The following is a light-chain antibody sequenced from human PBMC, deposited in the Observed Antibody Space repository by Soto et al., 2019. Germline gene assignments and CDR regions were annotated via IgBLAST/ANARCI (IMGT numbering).Light chain of an antibody. CDR2: DAS. CDR3: QQYDNYPPT. CDR1: QVISKF. V-gene: IGKV1-33*01. J-gene: IGKJ4*01. Sequence: DIQMTQSPSSLSASVGDRVTITCRASQVISKFLNWYQLKPGKAPKLLIFDASELETGVTSRFSGHRSGTDFSFIISSLQPEDIATYYCQQYDNYPPTFGGGTKVEIK.